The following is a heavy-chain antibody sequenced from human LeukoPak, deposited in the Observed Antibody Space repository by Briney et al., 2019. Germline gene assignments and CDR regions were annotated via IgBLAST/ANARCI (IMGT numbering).Heavy chain of an antibody. CDR2: IYYSGST. CDR3: AGNYGNYPFDY. V-gene: IGHV4-39*01. Sequence: SETLFLTCTVSGGSISSNTYYSGWIRQPPGKGLEWIGTIYYSGSTYYNPSLKSRVTISVDTSKNQFSLKLSSVTAADTAVYYCAGNYGNYPFDYWGQGTLVTVSS. CDR1: GGSISSNTYY. J-gene: IGHJ4*02. D-gene: IGHD4-11*01.